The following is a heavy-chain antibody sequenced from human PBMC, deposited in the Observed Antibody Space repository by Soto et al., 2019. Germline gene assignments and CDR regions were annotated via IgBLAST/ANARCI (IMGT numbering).Heavy chain of an antibody. J-gene: IGHJ3*02. CDR3: ARRYDAFDI. CDR2: ISYDGSNK. V-gene: IGHV3-30-3*01. Sequence: QVQLVESGGGVVQPGRSLRLSCAASGFTFSSYAMHWVRQAPGKGLEWVAVISYDGSNKYYADSVKGRFTISRDNSKNTLYLQMNSLRAEDTAVYYCARRYDAFDIWGQGTMVTVSS. CDR1: GFTFSSYA. D-gene: IGHD3-9*01.